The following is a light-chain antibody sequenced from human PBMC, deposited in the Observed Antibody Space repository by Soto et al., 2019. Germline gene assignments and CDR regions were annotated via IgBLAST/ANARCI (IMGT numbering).Light chain of an antibody. V-gene: IGKV2-28*01. CDR2: LGS. Sequence: DIVMTQSPLSLPVTPGEAASISCRSSQSLLHSNGYNYLDWYLQKPGQSPQLLIYLGSHRASGVPDRFSGSVSGTDFTLKISIVEAEDVGVYYCMQAMHAWTFGQGTKVEIK. J-gene: IGKJ1*01. CDR3: MQAMHAWT. CDR1: QSLLHSNGYNY.